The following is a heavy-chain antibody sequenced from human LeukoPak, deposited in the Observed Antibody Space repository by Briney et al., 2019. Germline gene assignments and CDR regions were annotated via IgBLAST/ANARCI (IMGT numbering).Heavy chain of an antibody. J-gene: IGHJ4*02. Sequence: AGGSLRLSCAASGFTFSSYWMSWVRQAPGKGLEWVSGISSSGASTFYADSVKGRFTISRDNSKNTLYLQMNSLRAEDTAVYYCAKAGGTTVTTSRFDYWGQGTLVTVSS. CDR1: GFTFSSYW. V-gene: IGHV3-23*01. CDR3: AKAGGTTVTTSRFDY. D-gene: IGHD4-17*01. CDR2: ISSSGAST.